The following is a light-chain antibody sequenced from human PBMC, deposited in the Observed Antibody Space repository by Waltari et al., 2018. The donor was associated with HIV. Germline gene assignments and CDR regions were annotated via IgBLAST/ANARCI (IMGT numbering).Light chain of an antibody. Sequence: QSVLTQPPSVSGAPGQRVTISCTGSRSNIGAIYDVHWYQQLPGAAPKLLIYDTNTRPSGAPDRFSGSKSGTSASLAIAGLQADDEAVYYCQTFDTSLSGFVVFGGGTKLTVL. CDR3: QTFDTSLSGFVV. V-gene: IGLV1-40*01. CDR2: DTN. CDR1: RSNIGAIYD. J-gene: IGLJ2*01.